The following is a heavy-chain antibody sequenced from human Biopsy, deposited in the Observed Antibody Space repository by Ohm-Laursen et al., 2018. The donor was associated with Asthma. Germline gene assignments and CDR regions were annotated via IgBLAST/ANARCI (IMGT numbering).Heavy chain of an antibody. CDR3: ARGYSGTDRIVYYYSGMEV. V-gene: IGHV1-69*13. CDR2: LIPVLGTA. Sequence: GASVKVSCKAFGDSLGSFINYAISWVRQAPRQGLEWMGGLIPVLGTADYAPMFEGRVTITADESTSTAYLELTSLRFEDTAVYYCARGYSGTDRIVYYYSGMEVWGQGTTATVSS. CDR1: GDSLGSFINYA. D-gene: IGHD5-12*01. J-gene: IGHJ6*02.